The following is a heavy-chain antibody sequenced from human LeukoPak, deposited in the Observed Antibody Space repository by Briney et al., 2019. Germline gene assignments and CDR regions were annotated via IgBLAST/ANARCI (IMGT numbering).Heavy chain of an antibody. CDR3: ARDPDTAMGGAAFDI. D-gene: IGHD5-18*01. CDR2: IIPIFGTA. CDR1: GGTSSSYA. Sequence: ASVKVSCKASGGTSSSYAISWVRQAPGQGLEWMGGIIPIFGTANYAQKFQGRVTITADESTSTAYMELSSLGSEDTAVYYCARDPDTAMGGAAFDIWGQGTMVTVSS. J-gene: IGHJ3*02. V-gene: IGHV1-69*13.